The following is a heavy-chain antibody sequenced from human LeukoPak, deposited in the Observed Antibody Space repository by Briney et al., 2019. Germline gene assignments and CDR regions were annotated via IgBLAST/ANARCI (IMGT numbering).Heavy chain of an antibody. D-gene: IGHD3-3*01. CDR2: IYYSGST. CDR3: ARISYYGFWSGTNNWFDP. J-gene: IGHJ5*02. V-gene: IGHV4-39*07. Sequence: SETLSLTCTVSGGSISSSSYYWGWIRQPPGKGLEWIGSIYYSGSTYYNPSLKSRVTISVDTSKNQFSLKLSSVTAADTAVYYCARISYYGFWSGTNNWFDPWGQGTLVTVSS. CDR1: GGSISSSSYY.